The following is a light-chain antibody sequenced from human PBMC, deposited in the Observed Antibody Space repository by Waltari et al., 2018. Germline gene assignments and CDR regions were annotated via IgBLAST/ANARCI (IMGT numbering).Light chain of an antibody. CDR3: QQYYSTPPLT. CDR2: AAS. V-gene: IGKV1-NL1*01. J-gene: IGKJ4*01. Sequence: DIQMTQSPYSLSASVGDRVTITCRASQGIKKSLAWYQHKPGKAPKILLHAASTLESGVPSRFSGSESGAEYTLTISSLQPEDFATYYCQQYYSTPPLTFGGGTKVEIK. CDR1: QGIKKS.